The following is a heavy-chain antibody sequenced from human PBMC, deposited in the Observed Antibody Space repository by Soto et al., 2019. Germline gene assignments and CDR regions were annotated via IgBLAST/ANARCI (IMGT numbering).Heavy chain of an antibody. J-gene: IGHJ4*02. D-gene: IGHD3-22*01. CDR3: ARVSDYYDSSPIDY. CDR1: GVSISSGDYY. CDR2: IYYSGST. Sequence: SETLSLTCTVSGVSISSGDYYWSWIRQPPGKGLEWIGYIYYSGSTYYNPSLKSRVTISVDTSKNQFSLKLSSVTAADTAVYYCARVSDYYDSSPIDYWGQGTLVTVSS. V-gene: IGHV4-30-4*01.